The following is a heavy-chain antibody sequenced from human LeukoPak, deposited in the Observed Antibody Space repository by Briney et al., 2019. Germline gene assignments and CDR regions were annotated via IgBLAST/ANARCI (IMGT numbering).Heavy chain of an antibody. CDR1: GFTVSSNY. CDR3: TRRYCGGDCYNY. D-gene: IGHD2-21*02. J-gene: IGHJ4*02. CDR2: IRSKANSYAT. Sequence: PGGSLRLSCAASGFTVSSNYMSWVRQASGKGLEWVGRIRSKANSYATAYAASVKGRFTISRDDSKNTAYLQMNSLKTEDTAVYYCTRRYCGGDCYNYWGQGTLVTVSS. V-gene: IGHV3-73*01.